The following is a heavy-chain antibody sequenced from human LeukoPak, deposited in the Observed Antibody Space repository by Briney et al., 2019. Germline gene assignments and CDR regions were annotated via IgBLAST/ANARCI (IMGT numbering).Heavy chain of an antibody. CDR1: GFTFSSYA. D-gene: IGHD3-22*01. CDR3: AKVFVTMIVVGPFDI. Sequence: GGSLRLSCAASGFTFSSYAMSWVRQAPGKGLEWVSVIYSGGSTYYADSVKGRFTISRDNSKNTLFLQMNSLRAEDTAVYYCAKVFVTMIVVGPFDIWGQGTMVTVSS. J-gene: IGHJ3*02. V-gene: IGHV3-23*03. CDR2: IYSGGST.